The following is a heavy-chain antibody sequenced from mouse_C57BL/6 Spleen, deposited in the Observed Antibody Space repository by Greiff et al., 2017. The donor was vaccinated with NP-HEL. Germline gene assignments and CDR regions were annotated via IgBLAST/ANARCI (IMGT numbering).Heavy chain of an antibody. CDR3: ARLPMVTTRGYAMDY. CDR1: GFTFSSYG. V-gene: IGHV5-6*01. Sequence: EVKLVESGGDLVKPGGSLKLSCAASGFTFSSYGMSWVRQTPDKRLEWVATISSGGSYTYYPDSVKGRFTISRDNAKNTLYLQMSSLKSEDTAMYYCARLPMVTTRGYAMDYWGQGTSVTVSS. J-gene: IGHJ4*01. CDR2: ISSGGSYT. D-gene: IGHD2-2*01.